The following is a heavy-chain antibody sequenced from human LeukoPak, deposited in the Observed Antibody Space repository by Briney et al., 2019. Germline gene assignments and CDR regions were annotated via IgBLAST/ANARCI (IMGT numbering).Heavy chain of an antibody. D-gene: IGHD6-19*01. CDR2: ISAYNGNT. V-gene: IGHV1-18*01. CDR3: AREARGGYSSGWYNWFDP. Sequence: ASVKVSCKASGYTFTNYGISWVRQAPGQGLEWMGWISAYNGNTNYAQKLQGRVTMTTDTSTSTAYMELRSLRSDDTAVYYCAREARGGYSSGWYNWFDPWGQGTLVTVSS. J-gene: IGHJ5*02. CDR1: GYTFTNYG.